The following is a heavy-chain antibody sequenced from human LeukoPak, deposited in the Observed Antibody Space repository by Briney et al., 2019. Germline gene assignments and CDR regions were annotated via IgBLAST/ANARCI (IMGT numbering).Heavy chain of an antibody. CDR1: GLTFSSYA. Sequence: AGGSLRLSCAASGLTFSSYALVWVRQAPGKGLEWVSTVSGSGGSTYYADSVKGRFTISRDNSKNTLYLQMTSLRVDDTAVYYCATPPPLDGSTFVDYWGQGTLVTVSS. D-gene: IGHD5-24*01. J-gene: IGHJ4*02. CDR2: VSGSGGST. V-gene: IGHV3-23*01. CDR3: ATPPPLDGSTFVDY.